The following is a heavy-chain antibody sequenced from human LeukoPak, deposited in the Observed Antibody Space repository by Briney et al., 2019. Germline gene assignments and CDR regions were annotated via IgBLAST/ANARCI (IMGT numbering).Heavy chain of an antibody. V-gene: IGHV3-23*01. CDR2: ISSGGEAT. J-gene: IGHJ4*02. Sequence: GGSLTLSCAACRFTFSSYAMSWVRQAPGMGLDWVSSISSGGEATFYAHSVEGRFTISRDNSKNTLYLQMNSLRAEDTAVYFCAKRDTRGRYYFDYWGLGTLVTVSS. CDR3: AKRDTRGRYYFDY. CDR1: RFTFSSYA. D-gene: IGHD2-2*01.